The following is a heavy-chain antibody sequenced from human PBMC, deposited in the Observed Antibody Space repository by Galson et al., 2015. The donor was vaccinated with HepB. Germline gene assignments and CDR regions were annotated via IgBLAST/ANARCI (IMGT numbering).Heavy chain of an antibody. Sequence: SVKVSCKASGYTFPSYGISWVRQAPGHGLEWMGWVSAYTGNTTYAQKVQGRVTMTTDTSTNTAYMEMRSLRSDDTAVYFGARSESQYNNHWSDSWGQGTLVTVSS. CDR1: GYTFPSYG. CDR2: VSAYTGNT. CDR3: ARSESQYNNHWSDS. D-gene: IGHD1-14*01. V-gene: IGHV1-18*04. J-gene: IGHJ5*01.